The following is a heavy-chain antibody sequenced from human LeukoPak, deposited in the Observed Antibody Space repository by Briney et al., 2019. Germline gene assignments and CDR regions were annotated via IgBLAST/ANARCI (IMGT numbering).Heavy chain of an antibody. CDR1: GGSFSGYY. Sequence: SETLSLTCAVYGGSFSGYYWSWIRQPPGKGLEWIGEINHSGSTNYNPSLKSRVTISVDTSKNQFSLKLSSVTAADTAVYYCARDGTWHSSSWYSTWFDPWGQGTLVTVSS. CDR3: ARDGTWHSSSWYSTWFDP. J-gene: IGHJ5*02. D-gene: IGHD6-13*01. CDR2: INHSGST. V-gene: IGHV4-34*01.